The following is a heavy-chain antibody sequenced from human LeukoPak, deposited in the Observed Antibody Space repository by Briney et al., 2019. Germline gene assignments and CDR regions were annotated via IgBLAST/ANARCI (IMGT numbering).Heavy chain of an antibody. V-gene: IGHV4-31*11. CDR2: IYFTGTT. CDR3: ARDHSDDSSGYYI. D-gene: IGHD3-22*01. CDR1: SASMSRGAHD. J-gene: IGHJ3*02. Sequence: SETLSLTCAVSSASMSRGAHDWRWVRQHPGKGLEWIGHIYFTGTTYYNPALRGRVTISIDTSKNHFFLTLTSVTAADTALYYCARDHSDDSSGYYIWGPGTMVTVSP.